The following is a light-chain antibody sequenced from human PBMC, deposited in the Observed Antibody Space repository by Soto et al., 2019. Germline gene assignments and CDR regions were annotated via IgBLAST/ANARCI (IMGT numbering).Light chain of an antibody. CDR2: AAS. V-gene: IGKV1-12*01. CDR3: QQANSFPIT. J-gene: IGKJ5*01. Sequence: DIQMTQSPSSVSASVGDRVTITCRASPGISSWLAWYQQKPGKAPKLLIYAASSLQSGVPSRFSGSGSGTDFTLTISSLQPEEFATDYCQQANSFPITFGQGTRLEIK. CDR1: PGISSW.